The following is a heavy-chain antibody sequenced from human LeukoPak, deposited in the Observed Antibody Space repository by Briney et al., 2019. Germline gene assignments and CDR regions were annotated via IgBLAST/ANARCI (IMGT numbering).Heavy chain of an antibody. Sequence: SQTLSLTCTVSGGSISSYYWSWIRQPPGKGLEWIGYIYYSGSTNYNPSLKSRVTISVDTSKNQFSLKLSSVTAADTAVYYCARGRSGPLSAFDYWGQGTLVTVSS. V-gene: IGHV4-59*01. D-gene: IGHD2-15*01. CDR2: IYYSGST. J-gene: IGHJ4*02. CDR1: GGSISSYY. CDR3: ARGRSGPLSAFDY.